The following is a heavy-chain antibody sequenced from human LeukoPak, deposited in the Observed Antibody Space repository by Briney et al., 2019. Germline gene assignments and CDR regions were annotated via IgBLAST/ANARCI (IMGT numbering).Heavy chain of an antibody. Sequence: GGSLRLSCAASGFTFSSYSMNWVRQAPGKGLEWVSSISRSGSTKYYADSVKGRFTTSRDNAKNSLSLQMNSLRAEDTAVYYCARVLRYCSGGNCYSGGLGYMDVWGKGTTVTISS. D-gene: IGHD2-15*01. J-gene: IGHJ6*03. CDR3: ARVLRYCSGGNCYSGGLGYMDV. CDR1: GFTFSSYS. CDR2: ISRSGSTK. V-gene: IGHV3-48*04.